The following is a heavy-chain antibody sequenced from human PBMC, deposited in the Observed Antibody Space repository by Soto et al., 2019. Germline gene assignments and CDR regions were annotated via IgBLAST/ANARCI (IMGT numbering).Heavy chain of an antibody. V-gene: IGHV4-39*01. J-gene: IGHJ4*02. CDR3: ARRVRSTGLLDY. CDR2: VYYTGST. D-gene: IGHD4-4*01. Sequence: QLQLRESGPGLVKPSETLSLTCTVSGNSISGTSSFWAWIRQPPGKNLEWIGSVYYTGSTYYNSSLKRRVSISIDTSKNQFSLSLNSVTAADTAVYYCARRVRSTGLLDYWGQGALVTVSS. CDR1: GNSISGTSSF.